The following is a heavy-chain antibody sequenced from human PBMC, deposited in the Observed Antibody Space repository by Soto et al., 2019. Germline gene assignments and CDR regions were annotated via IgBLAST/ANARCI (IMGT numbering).Heavy chain of an antibody. V-gene: IGHV3-23*01. Sequence: GGSLRLSCAASGFTFSSYAMSWVRQAPGKGLEWVSAISGSGGSTYYADSVKGRSTISRDNSKNTLYLQMNSLRAEDTAVYYCAEEGLYCTNGVCYLNYFDYWGQGTLVTV. CDR1: GFTFSSYA. CDR2: ISGSGGST. J-gene: IGHJ4*02. D-gene: IGHD2-8*01. CDR3: AEEGLYCTNGVCYLNYFDY.